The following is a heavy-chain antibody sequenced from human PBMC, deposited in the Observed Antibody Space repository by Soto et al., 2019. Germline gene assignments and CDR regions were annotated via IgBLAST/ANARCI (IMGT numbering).Heavy chain of an antibody. CDR2: FGGGNDVRA. CDR1: GFTFSSYA. CDR3: AKVQGPGSYSRDY. Sequence: GGSLRLSCAASGFTFSSYAMSWVRQAPGKGLEWVSSFGGGNDVRAYYADSVKGRFSITRDNSKNTVYLQLSSVRAEDTAVYYCAKVQGPGSYSRDYWGQGTLVTVSS. J-gene: IGHJ4*02. D-gene: IGHD3-10*01. V-gene: IGHV3-23*01.